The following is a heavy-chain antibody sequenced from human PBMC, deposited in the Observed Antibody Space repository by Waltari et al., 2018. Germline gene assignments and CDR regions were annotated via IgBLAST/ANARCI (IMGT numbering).Heavy chain of an antibody. CDR1: GYSFTSYW. V-gene: IGHV5-51*01. Sequence: EVQLVQSGAEVKKPGESLKISCKGSGYSFTSYWIGWVRQMPGKGLEWMGIIYPGDSDTRYSPSFQGQVTISADKSISTAYLQWSSLKASDTAMYYCARHPEVTPYSGSYPRAFDIWGQGTMVTVSS. CDR3: ARHPEVTPYSGSYPRAFDI. D-gene: IGHD1-26*01. CDR2: IYPGDSDT. J-gene: IGHJ3*02.